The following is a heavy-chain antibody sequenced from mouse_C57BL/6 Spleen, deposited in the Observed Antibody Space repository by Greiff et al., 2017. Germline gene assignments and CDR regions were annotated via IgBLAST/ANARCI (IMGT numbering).Heavy chain of an antibody. D-gene: IGHD4-1*01. Sequence: VQLQQPGAELVKPGASVKLSCKASGYTFTSYWMQWVKQRPGQGLEWIGEIDPSDSYTNYNQKFKGKATLTVDTSSSTAYMQLSSLTSEDSAVYYCARRGLGPHYFDYWGQGTTLTVSS. J-gene: IGHJ2*01. CDR1: GYTFTSYW. CDR3: ARRGLGPHYFDY. V-gene: IGHV1-50*01. CDR2: IDPSDSYT.